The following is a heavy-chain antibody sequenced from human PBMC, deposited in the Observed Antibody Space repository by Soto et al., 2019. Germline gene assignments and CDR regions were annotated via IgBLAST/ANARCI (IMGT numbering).Heavy chain of an antibody. J-gene: IGHJ5*01. CDR2: VYSTGST. V-gene: IGHV4-4*07. Sequence: PSETLSLTCAFSGCAITAYYWSWIRQPVGEGLQWIGRVYSTGSTNYNPSLRSRVTMSVDTSQNQFFLRLSSVTAADTAVYYCARDEYYDSNNWFDYWGQGILVTVSS. D-gene: IGHD3-22*01. CDR3: ARDEYYDSNNWFDY. CDR1: GCAITAYY.